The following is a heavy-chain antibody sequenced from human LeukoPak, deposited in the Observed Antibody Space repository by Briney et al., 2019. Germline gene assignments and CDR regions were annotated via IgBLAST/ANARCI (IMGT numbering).Heavy chain of an antibody. J-gene: IGHJ4*02. V-gene: IGHV1-2*02. CDR3: ASERNYDSSGYYYGAQGIDY. CDR2: INPNSGGT. D-gene: IGHD3-22*01. Sequence: PRGSVKVSCKASGYTFTGYYMHWVRQAPGQGLEWMGWINPNSGGTNYAQKFQGRVTMTRDTSISTAYMELSRLRSDDTAVYYCASERNYDSSGYYYGAQGIDYWGQGTLVTVSS. CDR1: GYTFTGYY.